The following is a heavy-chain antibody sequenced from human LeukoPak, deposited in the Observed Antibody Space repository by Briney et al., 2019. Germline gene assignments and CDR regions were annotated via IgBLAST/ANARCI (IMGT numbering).Heavy chain of an antibody. D-gene: IGHD3-10*01. J-gene: IGHJ4*02. Sequence: GGSLRLSCAASGFTFSGYPIHWVRQAPGKGLEWVAVISYDGSNKYYADSVKGRFTISRDNAKNSLYLQMNSLRAEDTAVYYCARAAYYYGSGSSFDYWGQGTLVTVSS. V-gene: IGHV3-30-3*01. CDR2: ISYDGSNK. CDR1: GFTFSGYP. CDR3: ARAAYYYGSGSSFDY.